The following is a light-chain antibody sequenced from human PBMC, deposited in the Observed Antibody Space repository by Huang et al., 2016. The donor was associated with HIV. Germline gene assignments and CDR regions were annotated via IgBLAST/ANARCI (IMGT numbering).Light chain of an antibody. CDR1: QSVSIY. CDR2: EAS. J-gene: IGKJ2*01. Sequence: EIVLTQSPATLSLSPGERATLSCKASQSVSIYLAWYQQKPGQAPRLFIYEASNRATGIPDRFSGSGSGTDFTLTISSLEPEDFAVYYCQQRSNWLYTFGQGTKLEIK. V-gene: IGKV3-11*01. CDR3: QQRSNWLYT.